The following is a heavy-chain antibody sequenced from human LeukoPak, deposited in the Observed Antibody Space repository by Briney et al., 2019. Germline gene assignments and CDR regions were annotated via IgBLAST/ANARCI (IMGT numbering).Heavy chain of an antibody. D-gene: IGHD3-22*01. CDR2: IRDEGGNR. J-gene: IGHJ4*02. CDR1: GFTFSSYG. V-gene: IGHV3-30*02. CDR3: AKERNYYDSSGYYSVAGGPDY. Sequence: SGGSLRLXCAASGFTFSSYGMHWVRQAPGKGLEWVAFIRDEGGNRYYADSVKGRFTISRDNSKNTLYLQMNSLRAEDTAVYYCAKERNYYDSSGYYSVAGGPDYWGQGTLVTVSS.